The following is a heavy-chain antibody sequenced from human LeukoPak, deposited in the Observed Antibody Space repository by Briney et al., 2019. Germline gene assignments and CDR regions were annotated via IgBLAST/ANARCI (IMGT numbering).Heavy chain of an antibody. V-gene: IGHV3-23*01. CDR2: ISGSGGST. D-gene: IGHD3-3*01. CDR3: AKAELGVDTFFDY. CDR1: GFTFSSYA. Sequence: GGSPRLSCVASGFTFSSYAMSWVRQAPGKGLEWVSAISGSGGSTYYADSVKGRFTISRDNSKNTLYLQMNSLRAEDTAFYYCAKAELGVDTFFDYWGQGTLVTVSS. J-gene: IGHJ4*02.